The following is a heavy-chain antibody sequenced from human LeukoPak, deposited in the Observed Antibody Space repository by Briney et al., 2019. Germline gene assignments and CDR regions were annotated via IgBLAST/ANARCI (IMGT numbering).Heavy chain of an antibody. J-gene: IGHJ5*02. V-gene: IGHV4-39*07. CDR2: IYYSGST. CDR1: GGSISSSSYY. D-gene: IGHD1-26*01. Sequence: SETLSLTCTVSGGSISSSSYYWGWIRQPPGKGLEWIGSIYYSGSTYYNPSLKSRVTISVDTSKNQFSLKLSSVTAADTAVYYCARDLASGSYEESNWFDPWGQGTLVTVSS. CDR3: ARDLASGSYEESNWFDP.